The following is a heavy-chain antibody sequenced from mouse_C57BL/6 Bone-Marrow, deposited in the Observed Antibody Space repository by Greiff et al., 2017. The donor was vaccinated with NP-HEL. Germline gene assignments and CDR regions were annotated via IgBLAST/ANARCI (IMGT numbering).Heavy chain of an antibody. D-gene: IGHD2-4*01. CDR2: INPSSGYT. CDR1: GYTFTSYW. V-gene: IGHV1-7*01. CDR3: AKRGYDYDGDY. J-gene: IGHJ2*01. Sequence: VQLPPSGSSLSPPGASVKLSCKASGYTFTSYWMHWVKQRPGQGLEWIGYINPSSGYTTYNQQFKDKATLTADKSSSTAYMQLGSLTYEDSAVYYCAKRGYDYDGDYWGQGTTLTVSS.